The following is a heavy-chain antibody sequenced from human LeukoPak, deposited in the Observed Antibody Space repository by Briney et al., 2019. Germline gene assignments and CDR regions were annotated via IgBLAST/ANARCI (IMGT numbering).Heavy chain of an antibody. Sequence: SETLSLTCTVSGGSISSYYWSWLRQPPGKGLEWIGYIYYSGSTNYNPSLKSRVTISVDTSKNQFSLKLSSVTAADTAVYYCARGTYYGGNSNFDYWGQGTLVTVSS. CDR2: IYYSGST. CDR3: ARGTYYGGNSNFDY. CDR1: GGSISSYY. D-gene: IGHD4-23*01. J-gene: IGHJ4*02. V-gene: IGHV4-59*01.